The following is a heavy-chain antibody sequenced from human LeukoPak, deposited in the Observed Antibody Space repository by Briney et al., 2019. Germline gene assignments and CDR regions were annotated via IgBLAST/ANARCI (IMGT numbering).Heavy chain of an antibody. J-gene: IGHJ4*02. D-gene: IGHD3-10*01. CDR2: ISAYNGNT. V-gene: IGHV1-18*01. CDR1: GGTFSSYA. Sequence: ASVKVSCKASGGTFSSYAISWVRQAPGQGREGMGWISAYNGNTNYAQKLQGRVTMTTDTSTSTAYMELRSLRADDTAVYYCARDFEGFRQTFDYWGQGTLVTVSS. CDR3: ARDFEGFRQTFDY.